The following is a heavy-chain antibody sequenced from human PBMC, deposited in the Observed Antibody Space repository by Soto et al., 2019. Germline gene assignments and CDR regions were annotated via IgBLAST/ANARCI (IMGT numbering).Heavy chain of an antibody. CDR1: GFTFSSYG. CDR2: ISYDGSNK. D-gene: IGHD5-12*01. V-gene: IGHV3-30*18. CDR3: AKDRGSGGYDDYYYGMDV. J-gene: IGHJ6*02. Sequence: LRLSCAASGFTFSSYGMHWVRQAPGKGLEWVAVISYDGSNKYYADSVKGRFTISRDNSKNTLYLQMNSLRAEDTAVYYCAKDRGSGGYDDYYYGMDVWGQGTTVTVSS.